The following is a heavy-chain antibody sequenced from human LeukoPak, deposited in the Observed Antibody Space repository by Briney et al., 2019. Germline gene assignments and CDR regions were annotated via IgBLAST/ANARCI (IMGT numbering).Heavy chain of an antibody. V-gene: IGHV5-51*01. D-gene: IGHD3-3*01. Sequence: GASLKISCKGSGSSFTSYWIGWVRQMPGKGLEWMGIIYPGDSDTRYSPSFQGQVTISADKSISTAYLQWSSLKASDTAMYYCARTSDFWSGYYRPNYFDYWGQGTLVTVSS. CDR1: GSSFTSYW. CDR2: IYPGDSDT. J-gene: IGHJ4*02. CDR3: ARTSDFWSGYYRPNYFDY.